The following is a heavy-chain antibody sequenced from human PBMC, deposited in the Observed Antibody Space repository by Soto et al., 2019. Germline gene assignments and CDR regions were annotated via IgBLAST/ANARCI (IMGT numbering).Heavy chain of an antibody. CDR2: IKQDGSEK. CDR1: GFTFSSYW. Sequence: LRLSCAASGFTFSSYWMSWVRQAPAKGLGRVANIKQDGSEKYYVDSVKGRFTISRDNAKNSLYLQMNSLRAEDTAVYYCARDEYSSGWYPYWGQGTLVTVSS. D-gene: IGHD6-19*01. J-gene: IGHJ4*02. V-gene: IGHV3-7*01. CDR3: ARDEYSSGWYPY.